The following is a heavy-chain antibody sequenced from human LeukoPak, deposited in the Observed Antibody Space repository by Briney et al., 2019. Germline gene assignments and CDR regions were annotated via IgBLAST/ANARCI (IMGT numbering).Heavy chain of an antibody. CDR3: AREVASLDY. D-gene: IGHD2-21*01. V-gene: IGHV4-38-2*02. CDR2: IYHSGST. J-gene: IGHJ4*02. CDR1: GYSINNGYY. Sequence: PSETLSLTCTVSGYSINNGYYWGWIRQPPGKGLEWIGSIYHSGSTYYKPSLKSRVTISVDTSKNQFSLKLSSVTAADTAVYYCAREVASLDYWGQGTLVTVSS.